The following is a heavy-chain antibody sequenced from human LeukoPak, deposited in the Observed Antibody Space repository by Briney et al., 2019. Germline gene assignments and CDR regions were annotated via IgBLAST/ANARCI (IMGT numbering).Heavy chain of an antibody. Sequence: GGSLRLAWAASGFTFSSYGMGWVRQAPGKGLEWVAVIWYDGSNKYYADCVKGGFTISRENAKNSLYLQMTSLTAEDTAVYYSARESLYCSGGSCYIVDAFDIWGQGTMVTVSS. CDR1: GFTFSSYG. J-gene: IGHJ3*02. CDR3: ARESLYCSGGSCYIVDAFDI. D-gene: IGHD2-15*01. V-gene: IGHV3-33*01. CDR2: IWYDGSNK.